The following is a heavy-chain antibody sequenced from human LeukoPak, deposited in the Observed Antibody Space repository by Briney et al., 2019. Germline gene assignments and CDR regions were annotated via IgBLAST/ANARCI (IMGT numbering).Heavy chain of an antibody. J-gene: IGHJ5*02. CDR1: GFTFSTYG. CDR3: AREMVATTRAWDWFDP. Sequence: PGGSLRLSCAASGFTFSTYGIHWVRQAPGKGLEWVALIWHDGSIKYYADSVKGRFTLSRDNSKNTVFLQMNSLRAEDTAVYYCAREMVATTRAWDWFDPWGQGTLVTVSS. CDR2: IWHDGSIK. D-gene: IGHD5-12*01. V-gene: IGHV3-33*01.